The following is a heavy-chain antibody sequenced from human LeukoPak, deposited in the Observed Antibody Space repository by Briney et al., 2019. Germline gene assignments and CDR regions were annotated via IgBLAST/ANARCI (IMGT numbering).Heavy chain of an antibody. CDR3: AKNAGYSYGLYYFDY. Sequence: GGSLRLSCAASGFTFSSYEMNWVRQAPGKGLEWVSGINWNGGRTGYADSMTGRFIIPRDNAKNSLYLQMNSLRAEDSAVYYCAKNAGYSYGLYYFDYWGQGTLVTVSS. D-gene: IGHD5-18*01. V-gene: IGHV3-20*04. CDR2: INWNGGRT. J-gene: IGHJ4*02. CDR1: GFTFSSYE.